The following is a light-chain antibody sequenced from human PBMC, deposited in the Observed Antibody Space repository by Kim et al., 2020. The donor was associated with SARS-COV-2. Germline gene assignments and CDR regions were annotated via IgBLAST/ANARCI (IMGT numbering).Light chain of an antibody. V-gene: IGKV3-11*01. J-gene: IGKJ4*01. CDR2: DAS. CDR1: HSVGTS. CDR3: QQLTDWPLT. Sequence: SPVDTSTLPCRASHSVGTSFGWYQQKPGQAPRLLIYDASNRATGIPARFSGSGSGTDFTLTISSLESEDFAVYYCQQLTDWPLTFGGGTKLDIK.